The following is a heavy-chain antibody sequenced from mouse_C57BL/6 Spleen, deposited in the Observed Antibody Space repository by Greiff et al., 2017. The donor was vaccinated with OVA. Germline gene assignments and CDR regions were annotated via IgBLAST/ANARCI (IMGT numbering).Heavy chain of an antibody. Sequence: VQLQQSGPELVKPGASVKISCKASGYTFTDYYMNWVKQSHGKSLEWIGDINPNNGGTSYNQKFKGKATLTVDKSSSTAYMELRSLTSEDSAVYYCAREGGWLLDYFDDWGQGTTLTVSS. CDR2: INPNNGGT. J-gene: IGHJ2*01. V-gene: IGHV1-26*01. CDR1: GYTFTDYY. D-gene: IGHD2-3*01. CDR3: AREGGWLLDYFDD.